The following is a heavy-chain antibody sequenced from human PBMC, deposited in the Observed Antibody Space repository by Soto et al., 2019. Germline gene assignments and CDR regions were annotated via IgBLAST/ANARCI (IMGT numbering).Heavy chain of an antibody. V-gene: IGHV3-30*18. CDR3: AKDRVVRVATIRYYFGY. CDR1: GFTFSSYG. CDR2: ISYDGSNK. D-gene: IGHD5-12*01. J-gene: IGHJ4*02. Sequence: GGSLRLSCAASGFTFSSYGMHWVRQAPGKGLEWVAVISYDGSNKYYADSVKGRFTISRDNSKNTLYLQMNSLRAEDTAVYYCAKDRVVRVATIRYYFGYWGQGTLVTVSS.